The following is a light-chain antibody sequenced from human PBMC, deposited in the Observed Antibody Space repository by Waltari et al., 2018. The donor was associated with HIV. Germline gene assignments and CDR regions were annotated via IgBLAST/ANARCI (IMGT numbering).Light chain of an antibody. CDR3: QSFDSSLSAVI. Sequence: QYVLSQPPSVSGAPGQRVTIPCTGGSSDIGAGYALHWYRKFPGTAPKLLIYDTKKRPSGVPDRFSGSKSGTSASLAITGLQAEDEADYYCQSFDSSLSAVIFGGGTKLTVL. CDR1: SSDIGAGYA. CDR2: DTK. V-gene: IGLV1-40*01. J-gene: IGLJ2*01.